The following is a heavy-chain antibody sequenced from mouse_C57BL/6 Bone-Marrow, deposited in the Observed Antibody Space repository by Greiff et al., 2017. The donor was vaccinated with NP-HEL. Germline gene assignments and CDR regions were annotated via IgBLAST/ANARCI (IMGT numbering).Heavy chain of an antibody. CDR1: EYEFPSHD. CDR3: ARPSTGTVFDY. D-gene: IGHD4-1*02. V-gene: IGHV5-2*03. Sequence: EVMLVESGGGLVQPGESLKLSCESNEYEFPSHDMSWVRKTPEKRLELVAALNSDGGSTYYPDTMQRRFIISRENTKKTMDLQMSSLRAEKTALYYGARPSTGTVFDYWGQGTPLTVSA. J-gene: IGHJ2*01. CDR2: LNSDGGST.